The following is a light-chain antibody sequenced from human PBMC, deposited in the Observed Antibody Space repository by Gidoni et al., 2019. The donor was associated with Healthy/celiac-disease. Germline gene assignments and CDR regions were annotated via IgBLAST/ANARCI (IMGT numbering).Light chain of an antibody. Sequence: ELVLTQSPGTLSLSPGERATLSCRASQSVSSSYLAWYQQKPGQAPRLLIYGASSRATGIPDRFSGSGSGTDFTLTISRLEPEDFAVYYFQQYGSAPATFGGGTKVEIK. CDR1: QSVSSSY. CDR2: GAS. V-gene: IGKV3-20*01. J-gene: IGKJ4*01. CDR3: QQYGSAPAT.